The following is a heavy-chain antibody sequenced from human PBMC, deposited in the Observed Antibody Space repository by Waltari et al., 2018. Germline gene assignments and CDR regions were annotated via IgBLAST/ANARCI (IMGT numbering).Heavy chain of an antibody. CDR1: GSTFTNYG. CDR3: ARGNGDYGFDY. CDR2: ITAYNGNT. Sequence: QVQLVQSGAEGKKPGAALKVSCTASGSTFTNYGNNLRRQAPGQGLEWMGWITAYNGNTNYAQKLQGRVTMTTDTSTSTAYMELRSLRSDDTAVYYCARGNGDYGFDYWGQGTLVTVSS. J-gene: IGHJ4*02. V-gene: IGHV1-18*01. D-gene: IGHD4-17*01.